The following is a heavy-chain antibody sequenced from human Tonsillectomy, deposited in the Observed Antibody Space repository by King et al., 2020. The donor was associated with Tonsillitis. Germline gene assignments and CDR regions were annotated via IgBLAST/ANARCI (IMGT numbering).Heavy chain of an antibody. J-gene: IGHJ4*02. D-gene: IGHD6-13*01. CDR2: ISYDGSNK. Sequence: VQLVESGGGVVQPGRSLRLSCAASGFTFSSYGMHWVRQAPGKGLEWVAVISYDGSNKYYADSVKGRFTISRDNSKNTMYLQMNSLRAEDTAVYYCAKGDPRPYSSSWEGPFEYWGQGTLVTVSS. V-gene: IGHV3-30*18. CDR3: AKGDPRPYSSSWEGPFEY. CDR1: GFTFSSYG.